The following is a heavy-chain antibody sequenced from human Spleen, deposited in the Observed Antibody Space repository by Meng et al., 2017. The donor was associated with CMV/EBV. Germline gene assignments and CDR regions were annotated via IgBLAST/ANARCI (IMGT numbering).Heavy chain of an antibody. D-gene: IGHD5-24*01. CDR2: ISFDGNNK. J-gene: IGHJ4*02. Sequence: GGSLRLSCAASGFTFSSYAMHWVRQAPGKGLEWVAIISFDGNNKYYADSVKGRFTISRDNSKNTLYLQMNSLRAEDTAVYYCARDRDGYTQYFDYWGQGTLVTVSS. CDR1: GFTFSSYA. V-gene: IGHV3-30-3*01. CDR3: ARDRDGYTQYFDY.